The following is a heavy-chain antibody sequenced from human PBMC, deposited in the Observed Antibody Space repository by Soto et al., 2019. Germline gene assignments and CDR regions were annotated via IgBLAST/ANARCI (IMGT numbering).Heavy chain of an antibody. Sequence: ASVKVSCKASGYTFTSYGISWVRQAPGQGLEWMGWISADNGNTNYAQKLQGRVTMTTDTSTSTAYMELRSLRSDDTAVYYCAKDLAGYSRGWSASPASGGVYGMDVWGQGTRVTVSS. J-gene: IGHJ6*02. V-gene: IGHV1-18*01. CDR3: AKDLAGYSRGWSASPASGGVYGMDV. D-gene: IGHD6-19*01. CDR1: GYTFTSYG. CDR2: ISADNGNT.